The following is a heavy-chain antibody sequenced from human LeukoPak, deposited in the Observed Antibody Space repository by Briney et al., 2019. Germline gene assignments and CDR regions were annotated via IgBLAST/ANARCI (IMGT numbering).Heavy chain of an antibody. CDR2: IYYSGST. Sequence: SETLSLTCTVSGGSISSYYWSWIRQPPGKGLEWIGYIYYSGSTNYNPPLKSRVTISVDTSKNQFSLKLSSVTAADTAVFYCARDRGGYFDLWGRGTLVTVSS. CDR1: GGSISSYY. J-gene: IGHJ2*01. V-gene: IGHV4-59*01. CDR3: ARDRGGYFDL. D-gene: IGHD4-17*01.